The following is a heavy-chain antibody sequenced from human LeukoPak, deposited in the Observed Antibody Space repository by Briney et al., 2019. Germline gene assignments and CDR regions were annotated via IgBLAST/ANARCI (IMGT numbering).Heavy chain of an antibody. CDR1: GFTFDDYA. V-gene: IGHV3-9*01. J-gene: IGHJ3*02. D-gene: IGHD1-26*01. CDR2: ISWNSGSI. Sequence: GGSLRLSCAASGFTFDDYAMHWVRQAPGKGLEWVSGISWNSGSIGYADSVKGRFTISRDNAKNSLYLQMNSLRAEDTALYYCAAPRGANDAFDIWGQGTMVTVSS. CDR3: AAPRGANDAFDI.